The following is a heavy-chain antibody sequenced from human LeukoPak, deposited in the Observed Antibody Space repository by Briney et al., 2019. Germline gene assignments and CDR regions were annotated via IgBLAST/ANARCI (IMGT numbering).Heavy chain of an antibody. J-gene: IGHJ6*02. D-gene: IGHD3-3*01. CDR1: GYTFTSYY. CDR3: ARDLILLRFLGWLSPHGYYYGMDV. V-gene: IGHV1-18*04. CDR2: ISAYNGNT. Sequence: ASVKVSCKASGYTFTSYYMHWVRQAPGQGLEWMGWISAYNGNTNYAQKLQGRVTMTTDTSTSTAYMELRSLRSDDTAVYYCARDLILLRFLGWLSPHGYYYGMDVWGQGTTVTVSS.